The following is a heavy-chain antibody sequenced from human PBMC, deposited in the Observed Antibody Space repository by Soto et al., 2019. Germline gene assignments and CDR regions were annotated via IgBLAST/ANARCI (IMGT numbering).Heavy chain of an antibody. CDR2: VIPLLDAS. V-gene: IGHV1-69*08. CDR3: ASGKTQMSQDRMGVYYYMDV. D-gene: IGHD1-1*01. Sequence: QVQLVQSGADVKKPGSSVKISCTASGAAFSNYTFTWVRRAPGQGLEWVGRVIPLLDASNYAEKFQDRVTFSADRSTSTVYMELSGLRTEDSAIYYCASGKTQMSQDRMGVYYYMDVWGKGTTVTVSS. CDR1: GAAFSNYT. J-gene: IGHJ6*03.